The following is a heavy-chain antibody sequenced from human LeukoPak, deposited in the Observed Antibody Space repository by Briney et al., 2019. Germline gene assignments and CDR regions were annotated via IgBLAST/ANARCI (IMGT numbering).Heavy chain of an antibody. D-gene: IGHD3-9*01. Sequence: NPSETLSLTCTVSGDSISSYCWSWIRQPAGKGLEWIGRIYASGSDNYNLSLKSRVTMSVDTSKNQFSLKLSSVTAADTAVYYCARVAYDILTGYLYYFDYWGQGTLVTVSS. CDR3: ARVAYDILTGYLYYFDY. V-gene: IGHV4-4*07. J-gene: IGHJ4*02. CDR2: IYASGSD. CDR1: GDSISSYC.